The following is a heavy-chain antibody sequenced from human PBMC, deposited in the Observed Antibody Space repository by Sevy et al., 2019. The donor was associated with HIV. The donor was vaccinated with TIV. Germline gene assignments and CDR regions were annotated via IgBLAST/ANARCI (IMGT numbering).Heavy chain of an antibody. D-gene: IGHD3-16*01. CDR3: ARDMGLGGRGNYFDS. CDR2: IWYDGSNK. CDR1: GFTFSRNG. J-gene: IGHJ4*02. Sequence: GGSLRLSCAASGFTFSRNGMHWVRQAPGKGLEWVGVIWYDGSNKYYADSVKGRFIISRDNSKNTLYLQLNSLRAEDTAMYYCARDMGLGGRGNYFDSWGQGTLVTVSS. V-gene: IGHV3-33*01.